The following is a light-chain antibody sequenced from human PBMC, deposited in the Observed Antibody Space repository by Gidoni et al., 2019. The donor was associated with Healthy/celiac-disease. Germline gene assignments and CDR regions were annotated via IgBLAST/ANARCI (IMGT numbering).Light chain of an antibody. V-gene: IGKV1-39*01. J-gene: IGKJ2*01. Sequence: DIQMTQSPSSLSASVGDRVTITCRASQSISSYLNWYQQKPGKAPKLLIYAASSLQSGKPKSSRFSGSGSGTDFTLTISSLQPEDFATYYCQQSYSTPPNTFGQGTKLEIK. CDR2: AAS. CDR3: QQSYSTPPNT. CDR1: QSISSY.